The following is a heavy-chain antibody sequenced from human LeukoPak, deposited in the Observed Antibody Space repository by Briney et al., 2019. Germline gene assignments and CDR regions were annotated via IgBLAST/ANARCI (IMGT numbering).Heavy chain of an antibody. CDR2: IWNDGSKK. CDR3: ARGNYYDRSGYFNF. J-gene: IGHJ4*02. V-gene: IGHV3-33*01. Sequence: GGSLRLSCAASGFTFSSYGMHWVRQAPGKGLEWVTFIWNDGSKKYYADSVKGRFTISRDNSKNTLYLQMNSLRAEDTAVYYCARGNYYDRSGYFNFWGQGTLVTVSS. CDR1: GFTFSSYG. D-gene: IGHD3-22*01.